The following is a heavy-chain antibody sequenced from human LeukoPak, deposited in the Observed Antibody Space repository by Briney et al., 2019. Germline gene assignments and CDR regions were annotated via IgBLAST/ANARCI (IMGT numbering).Heavy chain of an antibody. CDR3: AREFNTVGNFDY. Sequence: PGGSLRFSCVTSGFTFSLYSMRWVPQAPGKGLEWVSSIYFTGNYISYADSVKGRFTISRDNAKNSLYLQMNSLRAEDTAVYYCAREFNTVGNFDYWGQGTLVTVSS. J-gene: IGHJ4*02. V-gene: IGHV3-21*01. CDR2: IYFTGNYI. D-gene: IGHD3-10*01. CDR1: GFTFSLYS.